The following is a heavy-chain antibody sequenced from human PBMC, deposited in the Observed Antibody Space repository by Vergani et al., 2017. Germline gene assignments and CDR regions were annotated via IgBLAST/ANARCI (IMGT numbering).Heavy chain of an antibody. CDR2: IWYDGSNK. Sequence: QVQLVESGGGVVQPGRSLRLSCAASGFTFSSYGMHWVRQAPGKGLEWVAVIWYDGSNKYYADSVKGRFTISRDNSKNTLYLQMNSLRAEDTAVYYCARDFPKYNALGDYYYYYYMDVWGKGTTVTVSS. D-gene: IGHD1-14*01. V-gene: IGHV3-33*01. CDR3: ARDFPKYNALGDYYYYYYMDV. CDR1: GFTFSSYG. J-gene: IGHJ6*03.